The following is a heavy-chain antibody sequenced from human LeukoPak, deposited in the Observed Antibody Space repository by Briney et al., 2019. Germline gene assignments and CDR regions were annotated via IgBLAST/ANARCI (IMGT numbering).Heavy chain of an antibody. CDR2: ISGSGGST. V-gene: IGHV3-23*01. Sequence: PGGSLRLSCAASGFTFSSYAMSWVRQAPGKGLEWVSAISGSGGSTYYADSVKGRFTISRDNSKNTLYLQMNSLRAEDTAVYFCASLTYYDFWSGCQNRLRSNYYGVDVWGQGTTVTVSS. CDR1: GFTFSSYA. D-gene: IGHD3-3*01. J-gene: IGHJ6*02. CDR3: ASLTYYDFWSGCQNRLRSNYYGVDV.